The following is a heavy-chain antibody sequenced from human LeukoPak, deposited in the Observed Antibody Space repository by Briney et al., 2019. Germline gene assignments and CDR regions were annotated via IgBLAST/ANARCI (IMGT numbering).Heavy chain of an antibody. Sequence: GGSLRLSGAASGFTFSNAWRRWRRQAPGKGLEGVGDIESESDGGTTDYTAHVKGRFTTSRDDSNTTLYLQMNSLKTEDTAVYYCTTDGHNWHLGELSPDYWGQGTLVTVSS. V-gene: IGHV3-15*04. CDR2: IESESDGGTT. J-gene: IGHJ4*02. CDR1: GFTFSNAW. D-gene: IGHD3-16*02. CDR3: TTDGHNWHLGELSPDY.